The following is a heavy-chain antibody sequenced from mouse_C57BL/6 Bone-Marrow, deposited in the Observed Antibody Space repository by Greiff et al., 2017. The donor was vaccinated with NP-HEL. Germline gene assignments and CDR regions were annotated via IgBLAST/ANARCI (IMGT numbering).Heavy chain of an antibody. CDR3: ARYIRTFFDY. J-gene: IGHJ2*01. CDR1: GFTFTDYY. CDR2: IRNKANGYTS. V-gene: IGHV7-3*01. Sequence: EVQLVESGGGLVQPGGSLSLSCAASGFTFTDYYMSWVRQTPGKALAWLGFIRNKANGYTSEYSASVKGRFTISRDNSQIILYLQMNALRAEDSATYYCARYIRTFFDYWGQGTTLTVSS.